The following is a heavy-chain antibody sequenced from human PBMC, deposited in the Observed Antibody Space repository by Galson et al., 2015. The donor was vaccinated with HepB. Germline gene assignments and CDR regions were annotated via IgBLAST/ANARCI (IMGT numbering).Heavy chain of an antibody. CDR3: ARAVGCSGGSCREAYFDY. Sequence: SLRLSCAASGFTFSSYSMNWVRQAPGKGLEWVSYISSSSSYTNYADSVKGRFTISRDNAKNSLYLQMNSLRAEDTAVYYCARAVGCSGGSCREAYFDYWGQGTLVTVSS. V-gene: IGHV3-21*05. CDR1: GFTFSSYS. CDR2: ISSSSSYT. J-gene: IGHJ4*02. D-gene: IGHD2-15*01.